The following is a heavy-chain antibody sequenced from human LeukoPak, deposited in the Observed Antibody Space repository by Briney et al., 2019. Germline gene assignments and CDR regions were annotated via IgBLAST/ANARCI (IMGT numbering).Heavy chain of an antibody. CDR2: IYHSGST. J-gene: IGHJ6*04. CDR1: GYSISSSYY. D-gene: IGHD2-2*01. Sequence: PSETLSLTCAVSGYSISSSYYWGWIRQPPGKGLEWIGTIYHSGSTHYNPSLKSRVTLSVDTSKNQFPLKLRSVTAADTAVYYCASARTTAFMDVWGKGTTVTVSS. V-gene: IGHV4-38-2*01. CDR3: ASARTTAFMDV.